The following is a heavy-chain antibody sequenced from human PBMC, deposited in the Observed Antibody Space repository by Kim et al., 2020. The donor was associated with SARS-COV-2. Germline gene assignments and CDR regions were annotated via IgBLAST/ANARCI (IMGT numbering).Heavy chain of an antibody. Sequence: GGSLRLSCAASGFTFSNAWMSWVRQAPGKGLEWVGRIKSKTDGGTTDYAAPVKGRFTISRDDSKNTLYLQMNSLKTEDTAVYYCTTDLTNFDWFLYGMDGWGQGTTVTVSS. D-gene: IGHD3-9*01. V-gene: IGHV3-15*01. CDR2: IKSKTDGGTT. CDR3: TTDLTNFDWFLYGMDG. CDR1: GFTFSNAW. J-gene: IGHJ6*02.